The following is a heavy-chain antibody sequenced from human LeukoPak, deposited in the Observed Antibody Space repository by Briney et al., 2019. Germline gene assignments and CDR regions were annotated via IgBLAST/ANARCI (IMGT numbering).Heavy chain of an antibody. CDR1: GYTFTGYS. V-gene: IGHV1-2*02. Sequence: ASVKVSCKASGYTFTGYSMHWLRQAPGQGLEWMGWINPNSGGTSYAHNFQGRVTMTRDTSISTVYVELSRLRSEDTAVYYCARADYDFWSGYYLAWFYWGQGTLVIVSS. CDR2: INPNSGGT. CDR3: ARADYDFWSGYYLAWFY. J-gene: IGHJ4*02. D-gene: IGHD3-3*01.